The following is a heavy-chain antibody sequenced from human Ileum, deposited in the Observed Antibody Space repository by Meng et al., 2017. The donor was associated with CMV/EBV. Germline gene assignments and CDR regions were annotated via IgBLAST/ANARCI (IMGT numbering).Heavy chain of an antibody. CDR1: GGSISNTRDF. CDR3: ARAKSSAADN. Sequence: QLQLQESGPGLVKPSETLSLTCTVSGGSISNTRDFWAWIRQPPGKGLEWIGSIHYDGTTFYTPSLKSRVTISVDTSKSQFSLKLNSMTAADTAVYYCARAKSSAADNWGQGTLVTVSS. V-gene: IGHV4-39*07. CDR2: IHYDGTT. J-gene: IGHJ4*02. D-gene: IGHD6-13*01.